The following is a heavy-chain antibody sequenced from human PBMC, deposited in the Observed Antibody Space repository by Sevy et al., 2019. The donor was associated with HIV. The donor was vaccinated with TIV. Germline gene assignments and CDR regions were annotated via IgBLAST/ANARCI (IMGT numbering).Heavy chain of an antibody. Sequence: GGSLRLSCAASGFTVSSNYMNWVRQAPGKGLEWVSVIYSGGSTYYSDSVKGRFTISRDNSKNTLYLQMNSLRAEDTAVYYCARVSCSSTSCHPNYYYGMDVWGQGTTVTVSS. CDR2: IYSGGST. D-gene: IGHD2-2*01. J-gene: IGHJ6*02. CDR3: ARVSCSSTSCHPNYYYGMDV. CDR1: GFTVSSNY. V-gene: IGHV3-53*01.